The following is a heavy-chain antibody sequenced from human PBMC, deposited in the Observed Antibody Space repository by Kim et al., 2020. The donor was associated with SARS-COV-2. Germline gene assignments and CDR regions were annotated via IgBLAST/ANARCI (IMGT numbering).Heavy chain of an antibody. CDR3: AKDYYDSSGDAFDS. V-gene: IGHV3-23*01. Sequence: ADSVKGRFTMPRDKSNNTLYVKMNSLRAEDTAVYYCAKDYYDSSGDAFDSWGQGTMVTVSS. D-gene: IGHD3-22*01. J-gene: IGHJ3*02.